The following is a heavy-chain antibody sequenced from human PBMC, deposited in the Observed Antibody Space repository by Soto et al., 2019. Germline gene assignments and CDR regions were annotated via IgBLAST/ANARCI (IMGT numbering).Heavy chain of an antibody. CDR2: IYYSGST. Sequence: SETLSLTCTVSGGSISSGGYYWSWIRQHPGKGLEWIGYIYYSGSTYYNPSLKSRVTISVDTSKNQFSLKLSSVTAADTAVYYCARASRGRYYYGMDVWGQGTTVTVSS. V-gene: IGHV4-31*03. CDR3: ARASRGRYYYGMDV. D-gene: IGHD5-12*01. CDR1: GGSISSGGYY. J-gene: IGHJ6*02.